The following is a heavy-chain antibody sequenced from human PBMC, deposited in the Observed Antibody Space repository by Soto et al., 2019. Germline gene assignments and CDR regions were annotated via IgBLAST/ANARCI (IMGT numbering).Heavy chain of an antibody. Sequence: PGGSLRLSCAASGFSFSDYSMNWVRQAPGKGLEWVSFIDLSGTTTHYRDSVKGRFTIFKDNAQNSLYMQMDSLRAEDTAVYYCARVPYSSSWPHYFDYWGQGTLVTVSS. J-gene: IGHJ4*02. D-gene: IGHD6-13*01. CDR1: GFSFSDYS. CDR3: ARVPYSSSWPHYFDY. CDR2: IDLSGTTT. V-gene: IGHV3-48*01.